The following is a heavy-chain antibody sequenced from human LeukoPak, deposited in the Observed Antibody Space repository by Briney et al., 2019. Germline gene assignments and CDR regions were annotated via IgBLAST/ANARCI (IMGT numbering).Heavy chain of an antibody. Sequence: PSETLSLTCTVSGGSFSSSYWNWVRQPPGKGLEWLGRISSSGATTYNPTLKSRVTISPDTSKNQFSLTLTSVTAADTAVYYCARREVEMRASASGNWLGPWGQGTLVTVSS. V-gene: IGHV4-59*08. CDR1: GGSFSSSY. J-gene: IGHJ5*02. CDR3: ARREVEMRASASGNWLGP. CDR2: ISSSGAT. D-gene: IGHD5-24*01.